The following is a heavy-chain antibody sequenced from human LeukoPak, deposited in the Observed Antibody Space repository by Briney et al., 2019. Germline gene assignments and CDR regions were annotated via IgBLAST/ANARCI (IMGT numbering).Heavy chain of an antibody. CDR2: IYYSGST. J-gene: IGHJ4*02. Sequence: PSETLSLTCTVSGDSINSHTYYWAWIRQPPGKGLEWIGSIYYSGSTYYNPSLKSRVTISVDTSKNQFSLKLSSVTAADTAVYYCARGTRGGIAAARNWGQGTLVTVSS. CDR3: ARGTRGGIAAARN. V-gene: IGHV4-39*07. D-gene: IGHD6-13*01. CDR1: GDSINSHTYY.